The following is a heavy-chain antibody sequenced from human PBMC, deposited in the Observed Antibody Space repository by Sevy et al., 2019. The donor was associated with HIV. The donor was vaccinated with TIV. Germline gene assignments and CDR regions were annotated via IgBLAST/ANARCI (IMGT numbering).Heavy chain of an antibody. J-gene: IGHJ3*01. Sequence: ASVKVSCKASGYTFNIFWIHWVRQAPGQGLEWMGRINPHTGATFYAQKFQGRVTLTSAGTNYRPNTTAYMDLTRLSSDDRALYDWAREMNSPRKDALDLWGQGTMVTVSS. V-gene: IGHV1-2*06. D-gene: IGHD1-7*01. CDR1: GYTFNIFW. CDR3: AREMNSPRKDALDL. CDR2: INPHTGAT.